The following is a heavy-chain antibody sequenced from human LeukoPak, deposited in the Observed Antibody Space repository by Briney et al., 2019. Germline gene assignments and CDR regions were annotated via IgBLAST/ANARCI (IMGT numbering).Heavy chain of an antibody. J-gene: IGHJ4*02. Sequence: SETLSLTCTVSSGSISTSNYYWGWVRQPPGKGLEWIGSIYYSGSTYYNPSLKSRVTISVDTSKHQFSLKLTSVTAADTAAYYCATNTGTVFDYWGQGILVTVSS. CDR1: SGSISTSNYY. CDR2: IYYSGST. D-gene: IGHD7-27*01. V-gene: IGHV4-39*07. CDR3: ATNTGTVFDY.